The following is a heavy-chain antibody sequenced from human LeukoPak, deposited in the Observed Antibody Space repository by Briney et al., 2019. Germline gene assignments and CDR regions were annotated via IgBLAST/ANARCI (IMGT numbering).Heavy chain of an antibody. V-gene: IGHV3-48*03. D-gene: IGHD2-2*01. CDR1: GFTFISYE. Sequence: GGSLRLSCAASGFTFISYEMNWVRQAPGRGLEWVSYISSGGSTKYYTGSVKGRFTVSRDNAQNSLHLQMNSLRAEDTAVYYCARAGTRPFLDYWGQGTVVTVSS. CDR3: ARAGTRPFLDY. CDR2: ISSGGSTK. J-gene: IGHJ4*02.